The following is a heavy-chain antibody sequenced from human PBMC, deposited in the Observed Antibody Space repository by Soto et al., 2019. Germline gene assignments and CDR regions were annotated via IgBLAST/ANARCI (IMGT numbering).Heavy chain of an antibody. CDR2: IRRIAYGGTT. V-gene: IGHV3-49*04. CDR1: GFNFAAYT. J-gene: IGHJ4*02. Sequence: GGSLRLSCSASGFNFAAYTMSWVRLTPGKGLEWVGFIRRIAYGGTTDYAASVKGRFTISRDDSRKIVYLQMSRLKIEDTAVYYCSSSLAIDFDYWGQGTLITVSS. CDR3: SSSLAIDFDY.